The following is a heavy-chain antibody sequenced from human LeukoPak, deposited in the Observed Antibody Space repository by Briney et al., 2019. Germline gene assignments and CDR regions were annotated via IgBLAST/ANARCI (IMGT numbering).Heavy chain of an antibody. Sequence: SETLSLTCAVYGGSFSGYYWSWLRQPPGRGLEWIGEINHSGSTNYNPSLKSRGTISVDTSKNQFSLKLSSVTAADTAVYYCARVRLFGVVPSTSNYYMDVWGKGTTVTVSS. V-gene: IGHV4-34*01. CDR1: GGSFSGYY. D-gene: IGHD3-3*01. CDR3: ARVRLFGVVPSTSNYYMDV. CDR2: INHSGST. J-gene: IGHJ6*03.